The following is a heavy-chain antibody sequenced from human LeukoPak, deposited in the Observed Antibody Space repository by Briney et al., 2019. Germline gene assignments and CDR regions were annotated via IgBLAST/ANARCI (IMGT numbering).Heavy chain of an antibody. J-gene: IGHJ6*03. D-gene: IGHD3-10*01. Sequence: SSETLSLTCIVSGGSIGTYYWSWIRQSPGKGLEWIGYFYVTGSTRYNPYLQSRVTISVDTSRNQFFLKMSSVTAADTAVYYCARHIGGGIEDMDVWGTGTKVTVSS. CDR1: GGSIGTYY. CDR2: FYVTGST. V-gene: IGHV4-59*08. CDR3: ARHIGGGIEDMDV.